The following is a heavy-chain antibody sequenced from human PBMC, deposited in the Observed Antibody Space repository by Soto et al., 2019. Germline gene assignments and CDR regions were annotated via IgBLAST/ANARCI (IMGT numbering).Heavy chain of an antibody. D-gene: IGHD2-21*02. CDR1: GFKFSNYA. CDR2: ISATGGGT. V-gene: IGHV3-23*01. Sequence: GALRLSCAASGFKFSNYAMSWVRQAPGKGLEWVSLISATGGGTYYADSVKGRFTISRDNSKSTVYLELNNLSAEDTAVYYCAKPGLVTAQPDDYWGQGTRVTVSS. CDR3: AKPGLVTAQPDDY. J-gene: IGHJ4*02.